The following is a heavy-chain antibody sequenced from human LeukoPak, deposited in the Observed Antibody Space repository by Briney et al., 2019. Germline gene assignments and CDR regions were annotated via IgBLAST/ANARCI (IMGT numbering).Heavy chain of an antibody. CDR2: IYYSGST. J-gene: IGHJ4*02. CDR1: GGSISSYY. V-gene: IGHV4-59*01. D-gene: IGHD3-22*01. CDR3: ARARIKYYYDSSGYYYFDY. Sequence: KPSETLSLTCTVSGGSISSYYWSWIRQPPGKGLEWIGYIYYSGSTNYNPSLKSRVTISVDTSKSQFSLKLSSVTAADTAVYYCARARIKYYYDSSGYYYFDYWGQGTLVTVSS.